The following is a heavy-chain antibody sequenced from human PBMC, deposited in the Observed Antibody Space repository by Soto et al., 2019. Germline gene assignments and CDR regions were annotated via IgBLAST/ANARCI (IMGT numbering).Heavy chain of an antibody. D-gene: IGHD1-26*01. Sequence: QVQLQESGPGLVKPSQTLSVTCSVSGGSLSSENFFWSWVRQHPETGLEWVGYIYHTGAAYYNPSLKSRLTISLDTSKSRFSMSLPSVTAADTAVYSCAREVISPATSDAFDIWGQGTMVTVSS. CDR2: IYHTGAA. CDR1: GGSLSSENFF. J-gene: IGHJ3*02. V-gene: IGHV4-31*03. CDR3: AREVISPATSDAFDI.